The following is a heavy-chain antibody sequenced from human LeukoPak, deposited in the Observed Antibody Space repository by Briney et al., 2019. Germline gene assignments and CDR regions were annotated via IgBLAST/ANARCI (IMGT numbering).Heavy chain of an antibody. D-gene: IGHD3-10*01. Sequence: SQTLSLTCTVSGGSISSGDYYWSWIRQPPGKGLEWIGYIYYSGSTYYSPSLKSRVTISVDTSKNQFSLKLSSVTAADTAVYYCARVLLWFGELRAFGIWGQGTMVTVSS. CDR3: ARVLLWFGELRAFGI. V-gene: IGHV4-30-4*08. CDR2: IYYSGST. J-gene: IGHJ3*02. CDR1: GGSISSGDYY.